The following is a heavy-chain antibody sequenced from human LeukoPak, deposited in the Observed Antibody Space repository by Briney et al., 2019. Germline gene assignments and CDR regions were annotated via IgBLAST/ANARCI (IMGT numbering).Heavy chain of an antibody. CDR1: GFTFSSYA. D-gene: IGHD3-16*01. CDR2: IYSGGST. Sequence: PGGSLRLSCAASGFTFSSYAMSWVRQAPGKGLEWVSVIYSGGSTYYADSVKGRFTISRDNSKNTLYLQVNSLRAEDTAVYYCARGSRGNYYYYYYMDVWGKGTTVTVSS. CDR3: ARGSRGNYYYYYYMDV. V-gene: IGHV3-53*01. J-gene: IGHJ6*03.